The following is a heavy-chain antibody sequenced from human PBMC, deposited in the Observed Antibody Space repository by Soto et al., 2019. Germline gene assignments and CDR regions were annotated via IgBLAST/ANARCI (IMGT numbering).Heavy chain of an antibody. D-gene: IGHD1-1*01. J-gene: IGHJ6*02. CDR2: IYSGGST. CDR1: GFTVSSNY. Sequence: EVQLVESGGGLIQPGGSLRLSCAASGFTVSSNYMSWVRQAPGKGLEWVSVIYSGGSTYYADSVKGRFTISRDNSKNTLYLQMNSLRAEDTAVYYCARDQGEQYYYGMDVWGQGTTVTVSS. CDR3: ARDQGEQYYYGMDV. V-gene: IGHV3-53*01.